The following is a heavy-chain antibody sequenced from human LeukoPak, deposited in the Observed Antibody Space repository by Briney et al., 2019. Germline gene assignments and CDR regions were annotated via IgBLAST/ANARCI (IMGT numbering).Heavy chain of an antibody. J-gene: IGHJ6*02. Sequence: GGSLRLSCAASGFTFSSYALNWVRQAPGKGLEWVANMNRDGSEKNYVDSMKGRITISRDNAKNSLYLQMNSLRVEDTAVYYCARDGGIIRFGGQDVWGQGTTVTVS. D-gene: IGHD3-16*01. CDR3: ARDGGIIRFGGQDV. V-gene: IGHV3-7*01. CDR2: MNRDGSEK. CDR1: GFTFSSYA.